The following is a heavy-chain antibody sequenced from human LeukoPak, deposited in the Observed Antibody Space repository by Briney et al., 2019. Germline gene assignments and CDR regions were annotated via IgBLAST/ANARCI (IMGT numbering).Heavy chain of an antibody. J-gene: IGHJ4*02. D-gene: IGHD6-19*01. CDR1: GFIVSSNF. CDR3: AKWRRGGWSLDY. CDR2: MYYSGTT. Sequence: GGSLRLSCGVSGFIVSSNFMTWVRQSPGKGLEWVSIMYYSGTTHYADSVKGRFTISRDNFKNTLYLQMNSLRAEDTAVYYCAKWRRGGWSLDYWGQGTLVTVSS. V-gene: IGHV3-53*01.